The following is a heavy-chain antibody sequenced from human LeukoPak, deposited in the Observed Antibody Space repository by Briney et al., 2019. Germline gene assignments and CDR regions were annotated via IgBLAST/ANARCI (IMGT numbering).Heavy chain of an antibody. CDR1: GYTFTSYD. V-gene: IGHV1-8*01. D-gene: IGHD2-2*01. CDR3: ARPRKYCSTTSCSPNGAFDI. J-gene: IGHJ3*02. CDR2: MNPNSGNT. Sequence: GASVKVSCKASGYTFTSYDINWVRQATGQGLEWMGWMNPNSGNTGYAQKFQGRVTMTRNTSISTAYMELSSLRSEDTAIYYCARPRKYCSTTSCSPNGAFDIWGQGTMVTVSS.